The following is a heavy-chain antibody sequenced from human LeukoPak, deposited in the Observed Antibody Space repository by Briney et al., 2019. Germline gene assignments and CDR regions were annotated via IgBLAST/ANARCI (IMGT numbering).Heavy chain of an antibody. CDR2: INPNSGGT. J-gene: IGHJ4*02. CDR3: TTGDSSSWYYFDY. CDR1: GYTFTGYY. Sequence: ASVKVSCKASGYTFTGYYMHWVRPAPGQGLEWMGWINPNSGGTNCAQKFQGRVTMTRDTSISTAYMELSRLRSDDTAVYYCTTGDSSSWYYFDYWGQGALVTVSS. V-gene: IGHV1-2*02. D-gene: IGHD6-13*01.